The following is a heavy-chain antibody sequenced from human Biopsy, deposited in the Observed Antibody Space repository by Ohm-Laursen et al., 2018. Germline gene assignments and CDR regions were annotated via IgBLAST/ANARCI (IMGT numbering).Heavy chain of an antibody. CDR2: ISPKNGNT. J-gene: IGHJ5*01. CDR1: GYTFINNG. V-gene: IGHV1-18*01. Sequence: ASVKVSCQSSGYTFINNGISWVRQAPGQGLEWMGWISPKNGNTYFTQHFQDRITMATDTSTTTAYMELKSLRSDDTAVYYCARVVSLCGGDCYSLDSWGQGTLVTVSS. D-gene: IGHD2-21*02. CDR3: ARVVSLCGGDCYSLDS.